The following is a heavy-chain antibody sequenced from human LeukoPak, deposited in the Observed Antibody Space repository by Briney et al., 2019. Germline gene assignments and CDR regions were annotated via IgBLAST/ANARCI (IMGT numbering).Heavy chain of an antibody. Sequence: GGSLRLSCAASGFTFSTYSMNWVRQAPGKGLEWVSSITSSSRYIYYADSVKGRFTISRDNAKNSLYLQMNSLRAEDTAVYYCARHVVAVGFDYWGQGTLVTVSS. J-gene: IGHJ4*02. V-gene: IGHV3-21*01. CDR2: ITSSSRYI. CDR3: ARHVVAVGFDY. D-gene: IGHD3-22*01. CDR1: GFTFSTYS.